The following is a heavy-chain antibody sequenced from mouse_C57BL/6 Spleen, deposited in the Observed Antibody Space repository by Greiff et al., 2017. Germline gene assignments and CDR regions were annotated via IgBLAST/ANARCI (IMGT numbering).Heavy chain of an antibody. J-gene: IGHJ2*01. V-gene: IGHV1-64*01. D-gene: IGHD1-1*01. CDR1: GYTFTSYW. CDR2: IHPNSGST. CDR3: AKSDYYGSSYYFDY. Sequence: QVQLQQPGAELVKPGASVKLSCKASGYTFTSYWMHWVKQRPGQGLEWIGMIHPNSGSTNYNEKFKSKATLTVDKSSSTAYIQLSILTSEDSAVYYCAKSDYYGSSYYFDYWGQGTTLTVSS.